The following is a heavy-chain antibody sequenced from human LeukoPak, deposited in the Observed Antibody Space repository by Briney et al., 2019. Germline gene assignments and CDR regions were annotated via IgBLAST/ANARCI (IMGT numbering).Heavy chain of an antibody. D-gene: IGHD6-19*01. Sequence: GGSLRLSCAASGFTFSSYRMSWVRQAPGKGLEWVANIKQDGSEKYYVDSVKGRFTISRDNAKNSLYLQMNSLRAEDTAVYYCARDPIAVAGYWGQGTLVTVSS. CDR3: ARDPIAVAGY. V-gene: IGHV3-7*01. CDR2: IKQDGSEK. CDR1: GFTFSSYR. J-gene: IGHJ4*02.